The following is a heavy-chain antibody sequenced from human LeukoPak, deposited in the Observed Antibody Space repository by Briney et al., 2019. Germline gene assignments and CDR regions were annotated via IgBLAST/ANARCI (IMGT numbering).Heavy chain of an antibody. Sequence: GGSLRLSCAASGFTFSSYSMNWVRQAPGKGLEWVSSISNSSSYIYYADSVKGRFTISRDNAKNSLYLQMNSLRAEDTAVYYRARGGYCSSTSCHLLNYWGQGTLVTVSS. CDR1: GFTFSSYS. V-gene: IGHV3-21*01. J-gene: IGHJ4*02. CDR3: ARGGYCSSTSCHLLNY. CDR2: ISNSSSYI. D-gene: IGHD2-2*01.